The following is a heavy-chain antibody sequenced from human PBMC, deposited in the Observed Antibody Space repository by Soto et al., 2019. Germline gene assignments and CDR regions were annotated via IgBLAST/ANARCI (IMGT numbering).Heavy chain of an antibody. J-gene: IGHJ4*02. CDR1: GYTFTSYY. CDR2: INPSGGST. V-gene: IGHV1-46*01. CDR3: ARAGEPYYYDSSGYYYY. Sequence: QVQLVQSGAEVKKPGASVKVSCKASGYTFTSYYMHWVRQAPGQGLEWMGIINPSGGSTSYAQKFQGRVTMTRDTSTSTVYMELSRLRSEDTAVYYCARAGEPYYYDSSGYYYYWGQGTLVTVSS. D-gene: IGHD3-22*01.